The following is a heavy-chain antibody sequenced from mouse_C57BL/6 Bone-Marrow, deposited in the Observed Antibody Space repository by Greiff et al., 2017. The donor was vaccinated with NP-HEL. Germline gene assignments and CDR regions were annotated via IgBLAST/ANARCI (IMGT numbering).Heavy chain of an antibody. CDR2: IDPSDSYT. D-gene: IGHD1-1*01. J-gene: IGHJ3*01. CDR1: GYTFTSYW. V-gene: IGHV1-69*01. Sequence: QVQLQQPGAELVMPGASVKLSCKASGYTFTSYWMHWVKQRPGQGLEWIGEIDPSDSYTNYNQKVKGKSTLTVDKSSSTAYMQLSSLTSEDSAVYYCAREGVITTVVGPFAYWGQGTLVTVSA. CDR3: AREGVITTVVGPFAY.